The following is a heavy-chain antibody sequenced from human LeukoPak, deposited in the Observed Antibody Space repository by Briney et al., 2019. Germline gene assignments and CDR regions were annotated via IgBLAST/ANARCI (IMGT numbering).Heavy chain of an antibody. V-gene: IGHV1-8*01. CDR1: GYTFTSYD. CDR2: MNPNSGNT. CDR3: ARDRLIAAAGTGNFDP. Sequence: GASVKVSCKASGYTFTSYDINWVRQATGQGLEWMGWMNPNSGNTGYAQKFQGRVTMTRNTSISTAYMELSGLRSEDTAVYYCARDRLIAAAGTGNFDPWGQGTLDTVSS. D-gene: IGHD6-13*01. J-gene: IGHJ5*02.